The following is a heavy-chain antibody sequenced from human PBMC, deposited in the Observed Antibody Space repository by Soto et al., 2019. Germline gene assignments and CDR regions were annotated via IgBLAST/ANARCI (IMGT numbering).Heavy chain of an antibody. CDR3: ASLWLVEDY. D-gene: IGHD3-22*01. CDR1: GFTFSSYS. CDR2: ISSSSSTI. Sequence: PGGSLRLSCAASGFTFSSYSMNWVRQAPGKGLEWVSYISSSSSTIYYADSAKGRFTISRDNAKNSLYLQMNSLRAEDTAVYYCASLWLVEDYWGQGTLVTVSS. J-gene: IGHJ4*02. V-gene: IGHV3-48*01.